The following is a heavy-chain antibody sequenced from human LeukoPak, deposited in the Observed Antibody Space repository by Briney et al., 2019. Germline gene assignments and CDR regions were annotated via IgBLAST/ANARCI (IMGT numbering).Heavy chain of an antibody. V-gene: IGHV4-39*07. J-gene: IGHJ6*03. D-gene: IGHD6-13*01. Sequence: PSETLSLTCTVSGGSISSSSYYWGWIRQPPGKGLEWIGGIYYSGSTYYNPSLKSRVTISVDTSKNQFSLKLSSVTAADTAVYYCARTAAGYYYSYYMDVWGKGTTVTVSS. CDR3: ARTAAGYYYSYYMDV. CDR2: IYYSGST. CDR1: GGSISSSSYY.